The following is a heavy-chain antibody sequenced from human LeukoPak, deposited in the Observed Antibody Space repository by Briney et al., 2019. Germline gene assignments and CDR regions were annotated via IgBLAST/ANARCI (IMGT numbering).Heavy chain of an antibody. J-gene: IGHJ3*02. D-gene: IGHD3-3*01. Sequence: GASVKVSCKASGYTFTSYGISWVRRAPGQGLEWMGWISAYNGNTNYAQKLQGRVTMTTDTSTSTAYMELRSLRSDDTAVYYCARASSVLRFLEWNAFDIWGQGTMVTVSS. CDR1: GYTFTSYG. CDR2: ISAYNGNT. CDR3: ARASSVLRFLEWNAFDI. V-gene: IGHV1-18*01.